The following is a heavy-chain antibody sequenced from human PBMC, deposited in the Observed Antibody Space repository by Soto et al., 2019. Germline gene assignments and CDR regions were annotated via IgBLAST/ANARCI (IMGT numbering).Heavy chain of an antibody. CDR3: ARDRVRYYDSSGPPNYYYGMDV. CDR1: GFTFSSYA. D-gene: IGHD3-22*01. J-gene: IGHJ6*02. Sequence: GGSLRLSCAASGFTFSSYAMHWVRQAPGKGLEWVAVISYDGSNKYYADSVKGRFTISRDNSKNTLYLQMNSLRAEDTAVYYCARDRVRYYDSSGPPNYYYGMDVWGQGTTVTVSS. CDR2: ISYDGSNK. V-gene: IGHV3-30-3*01.